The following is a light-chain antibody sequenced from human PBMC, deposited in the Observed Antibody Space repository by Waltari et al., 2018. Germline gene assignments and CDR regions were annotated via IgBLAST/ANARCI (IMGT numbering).Light chain of an antibody. V-gene: IGLV1-44*01. CDR1: RSTIGSNI. J-gene: IGLJ6*01. CDR2: SND. Sequence: QSVLTQPPSASGAPGQRGTIPCSGGRSTIGSNIVNWYQQLPGTAPQLLIYSNDQRPSGVPDRFSGSKSGTSASLAISGLQSEDEADYYCAAWIDSLNVNVFGSGTKVTVL. CDR3: AAWIDSLNVNV.